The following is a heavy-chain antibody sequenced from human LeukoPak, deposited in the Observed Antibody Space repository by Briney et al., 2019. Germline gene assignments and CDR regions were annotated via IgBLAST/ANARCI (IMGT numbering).Heavy chain of an antibody. CDR3: ARAWVVGATCCAFDY. J-gene: IGHJ4*02. Sequence: GGSLRLSCAASGFTFSSYSMNWVRQAPGKGLEWVSSISSSSSYIYYADSVKGRFTIYRDNAKNPLYLQMNSLRAEDTAVYYCARAWVVGATCCAFDYWGQGTLVTVSS. V-gene: IGHV3-21*01. D-gene: IGHD1-26*01. CDR1: GFTFSSYS. CDR2: ISSSSSYI.